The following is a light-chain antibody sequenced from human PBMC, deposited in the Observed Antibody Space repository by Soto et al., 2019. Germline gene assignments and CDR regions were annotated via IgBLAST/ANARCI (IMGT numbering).Light chain of an antibody. V-gene: IGLV4-69*01. J-gene: IGLJ2*01. CDR3: QTWGTYVV. Sequence: QLVLTQSPSASASLGASVKLTCTLSSGHSSYAIAWHQQQPEKGPRYLMKLNSDGSHSKGDGIPDRFSGSSSGAERYLTISSLQSEDEADYYCQTWGTYVVFGGGTKSPS. CDR2: LNSDGSH. CDR1: SGHSSYA.